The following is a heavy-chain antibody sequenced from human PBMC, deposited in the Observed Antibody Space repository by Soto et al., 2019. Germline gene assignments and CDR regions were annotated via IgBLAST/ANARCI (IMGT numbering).Heavy chain of an antibody. CDR1: GGTFSSYT. V-gene: IGHV1-69*04. CDR2: IIPILGIA. J-gene: IGHJ6*03. D-gene: IGHD4-4*01. Sequence: ASVKVSCKASGGTFSSYTISWVRQAPGQGLEWMGRIIPILGIANYAQKFQGRVTITADKSTSTAYMELSSLRSEDTAVYYCARDEVTAPPYYYYYMDVWGKGTTVTVSS. CDR3: ARDEVTAPPYYYYYMDV.